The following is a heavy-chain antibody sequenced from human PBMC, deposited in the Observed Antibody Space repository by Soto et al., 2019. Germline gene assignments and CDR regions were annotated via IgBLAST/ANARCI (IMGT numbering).Heavy chain of an antibody. J-gene: IGHJ6*03. CDR3: ARVDIVVVPAAMAGLYYYYYMDV. CDR2: INSDGSST. Sequence: GGSLRLSCAASGFPFSSYWMHWVRQAPGKGLVWVSRINSDGSSTSYADSVKGRFTISRDNAKNTLYLQMNSLRAEDTAVYYCARVDIVVVPAAMAGLYYYYYMDVWGKGTTVTVSS. D-gene: IGHD2-2*03. CDR1: GFPFSSYW. V-gene: IGHV3-74*01.